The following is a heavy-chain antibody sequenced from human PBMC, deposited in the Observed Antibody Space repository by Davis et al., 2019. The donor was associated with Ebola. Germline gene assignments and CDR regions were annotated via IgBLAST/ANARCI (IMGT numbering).Heavy chain of an antibody. J-gene: IGHJ6*02. D-gene: IGHD1-26*01. CDR1: GGSISSSNW. CDR2: INHSGST. CDR3: ARGRGSYFYYGMDV. Sequence: SETLSLTCAVSGGSISSSNWWSWVRQPPGKGLEWIGEINHSGSTNYNPSLKSRVTISVDTSKNQFSLKLSSVTAADTAAYYCARGRGSYFYYGMDVWGQGTTVTVSS. V-gene: IGHV4-4*02.